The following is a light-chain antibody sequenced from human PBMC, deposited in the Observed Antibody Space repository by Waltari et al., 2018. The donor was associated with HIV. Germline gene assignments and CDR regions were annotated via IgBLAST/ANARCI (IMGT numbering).Light chain of an antibody. Sequence: QSVLTQPPSVSAAPGQRVTIPCPGTRSNIGAGYAVHSYQQLPGTAPKLLIYANIHRPSGVPDRFSVSKSATSASLAITGLQAEDEADYFCQSYDSSLSAYVVFGGGTKLTVL. CDR2: ANI. CDR3: QSYDSSLSAYVV. CDR1: RSNIGAGYA. V-gene: IGLV1-40*01. J-gene: IGLJ2*01.